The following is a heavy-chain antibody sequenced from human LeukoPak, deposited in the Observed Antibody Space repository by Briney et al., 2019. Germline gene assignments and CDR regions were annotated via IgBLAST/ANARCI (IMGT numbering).Heavy chain of an antibody. CDR2: IFSGGST. V-gene: IGHV3-53*01. J-gene: IGHJ3*02. Sequence: GGSLRLSCAASGFSVSSNFMTWVRQAPGKGLEWVSVIFSGGSTYYADSVKGRFTISRDNSKNTVYLQMNSPRVEDTAVYYCARGRRWDLLVSLIDASDIWGQGTMVTVSS. D-gene: IGHD1-26*01. CDR3: ARGRRWDLLVSLIDASDI. CDR1: GFSVSSNF.